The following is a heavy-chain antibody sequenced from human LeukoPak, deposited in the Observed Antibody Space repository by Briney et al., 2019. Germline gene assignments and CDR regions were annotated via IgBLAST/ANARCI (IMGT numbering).Heavy chain of an antibody. CDR3: ARELYDFWSGYYNPKDAFDI. Sequence: ASVKVSCKASGYTFTSNGISWVRQAPGQGLEWMGLISAYNGNTNYAQKLQSRVTMTTDTSTSTAYMELRSLRSDDTAVYYCARELYDFWSGYYNPKDAFDIWGQGTMVTVSS. J-gene: IGHJ3*02. D-gene: IGHD3-3*01. CDR2: ISAYNGNT. V-gene: IGHV1-18*01. CDR1: GYTFTSNG.